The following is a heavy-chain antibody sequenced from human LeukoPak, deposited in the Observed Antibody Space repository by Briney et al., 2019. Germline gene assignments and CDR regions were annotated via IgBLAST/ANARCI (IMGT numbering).Heavy chain of an antibody. Sequence: GGSLRLSCAASGFTFDDYGMSWVRRAPGKGLEWVSLIYSGGSTHYADSVKGRFTISRDNSKNTLYLQMSSLRADDTAVYYCARHSGSYYITGDYWGQGTLVTVSS. J-gene: IGHJ4*02. V-gene: IGHV3-53*01. CDR1: GFTFDDYG. CDR2: IYSGGST. D-gene: IGHD1-26*01. CDR3: ARHSGSYYITGDY.